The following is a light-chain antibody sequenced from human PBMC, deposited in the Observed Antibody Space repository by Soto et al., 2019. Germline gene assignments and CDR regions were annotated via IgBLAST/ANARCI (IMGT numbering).Light chain of an antibody. J-gene: IGKJ2*02. V-gene: IGKV3-15*01. CDR3: QQYLDWRT. CDR2: DAS. Sequence: EIAMTQSPATLSVSPGEGATLSCRASQSVGSRVAWYQQKPGQPPRLLIHDASTSAPGVPARCSGSGSGTHFTLTITSLQSEDFAVYYCQQYLDWRTFGQGTKLEIK. CDR1: QSVGSR.